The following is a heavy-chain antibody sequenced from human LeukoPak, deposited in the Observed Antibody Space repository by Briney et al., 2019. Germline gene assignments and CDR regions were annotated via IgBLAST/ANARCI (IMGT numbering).Heavy chain of an antibody. CDR2: ISGSGGST. J-gene: IGHJ4*02. CDR1: GFTFSDYY. D-gene: IGHD4-17*01. V-gene: IGHV3-23*01. CDR3: AKAEGSYGDWFNY. Sequence: GGSLRLSCAASGFTFSDYYMSWVRQAPGKGLEWVSAISGSGGSTYYADSVKGRFTISRDNSKNTLYLQMNSLRAEDTAVYYCAKAEGSYGDWFNYWGQGTLVTVSS.